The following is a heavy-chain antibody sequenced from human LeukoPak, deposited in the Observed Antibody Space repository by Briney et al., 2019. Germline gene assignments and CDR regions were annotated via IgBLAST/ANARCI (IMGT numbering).Heavy chain of an antibody. D-gene: IGHD3-9*01. V-gene: IGHV3-21*01. CDR3: ARDHPYYDILTGYYISGTDY. CDR2: ISSSSSYI. CDR1: GFTFSSYW. Sequence: GGSLRLSCAASGFTFSSYWMHWVRQAPGKGLEWVSSISSSSSYIYYADSVKGRFTISRDNAKNSLYLQMNSLRAEDTAVYYCARDHPYYDILTGYYISGTDYWRQGTLVSVPS. J-gene: IGHJ4*02.